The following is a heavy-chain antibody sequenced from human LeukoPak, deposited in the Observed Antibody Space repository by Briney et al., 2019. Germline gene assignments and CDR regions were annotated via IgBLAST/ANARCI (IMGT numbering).Heavy chain of an antibody. V-gene: IGHV3-23*01. CDR3: AKSHSEVQRGYFVC. CDR1: VFTYSSSA. D-gene: IGHD1-1*01. J-gene: IGHJ4*01. CDR2: VSDSCDNT. Sequence: GGSVRVSCAGSVFTYSSSAMTWVRQAPGKGLEWVSTVSDSCDNTYYPGSVNGRFTISRDNSKDTLYLQMSSLRAEDAAVYTCAKSHSEVQRGYFVCSGAGTLVTVSS.